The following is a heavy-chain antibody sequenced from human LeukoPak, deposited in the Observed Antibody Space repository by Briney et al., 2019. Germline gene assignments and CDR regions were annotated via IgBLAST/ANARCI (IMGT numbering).Heavy chain of an antibody. D-gene: IGHD2-2*01. CDR1: GFTFSSYA. CDR3: ASILGYCSSTSCHGLNWFDP. Sequence: GGSLRLSCAASGFTFSSYAMSWVRQAPGKGLEWVSAISGSGGSTYYADSVKGRFTISRDNAKNSLYLQMNSLRAEDTAVYYCASILGYCSSTSCHGLNWFDPWGQGTLVTVSS. V-gene: IGHV3-23*01. CDR2: ISGSGGST. J-gene: IGHJ5*02.